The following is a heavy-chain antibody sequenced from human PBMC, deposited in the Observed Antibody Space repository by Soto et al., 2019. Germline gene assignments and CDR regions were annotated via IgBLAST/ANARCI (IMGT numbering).Heavy chain of an antibody. CDR2: IYYSVST. CDR3: ARVFYESSGYGLCYSGN. J-gene: IGHJ4*02. D-gene: IGHD3-22*01. V-gene: IGHV4-31*03. Sequence: SETLSLTCTVSGGSISSGGYYWSWIRQHPGKGLEWIGYIYYSVSTYYNPSLKSRVTISVDTSKNQFSLKLSSVTAADTAVYYCARVFYESSGYGLCYSGNWGKGTLSTVCS. CDR1: GGSISSGGYY.